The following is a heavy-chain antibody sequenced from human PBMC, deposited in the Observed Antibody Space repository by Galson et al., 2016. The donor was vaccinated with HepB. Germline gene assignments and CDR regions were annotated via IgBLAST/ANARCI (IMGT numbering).Heavy chain of an antibody. CDR2: ISNSANNI. CDR3: ARQGSGSYRFDY. D-gene: IGHD1-26*01. V-gene: IGHV3-11*01. CDR1: GFTFRDYY. Sequence: SLRLSCAASGFTFRDYYMSWIRQAPGKGLEWVSYISNSANNIKYADSVEGRFTVSRDNADNSLYLQMDNLRADDTAVYYCARQGSGSYRFDYWGQGTLVTVSS. J-gene: IGHJ4*02.